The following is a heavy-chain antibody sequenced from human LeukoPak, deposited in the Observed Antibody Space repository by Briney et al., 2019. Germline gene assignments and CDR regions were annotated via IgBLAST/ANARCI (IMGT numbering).Heavy chain of an antibody. CDR3: ARGQYYYGSGSYYPPYY. J-gene: IGHJ4*02. D-gene: IGHD3-10*01. CDR1: GGSFSGYY. CDR2: INHSGST. Sequence: ASETLSLTCAVYGGSFSGYYWSWIRQPPGKGLEWIGEINHSGSTNYNPSLKSRVTISVDTSKNQFSLKLSSVTAADTAVYYCARGQYYYGSGSYYPPYYWGQGTLVTVSS. V-gene: IGHV4-34*01.